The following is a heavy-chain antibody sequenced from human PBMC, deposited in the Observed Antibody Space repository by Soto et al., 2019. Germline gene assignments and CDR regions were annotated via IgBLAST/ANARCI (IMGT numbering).Heavy chain of an antibody. D-gene: IGHD6-13*01. Sequence: EVQLVESGGGLVQPGGSLRLSCAASGFTFSTYWMHWVRQAPGKGLVWVSRINSDGRSTDYADSVQGRFTISRDNAKNTLYLQMNSLRAEYTAVYYCARVAASKFDPWGQGTLVTVSS. V-gene: IGHV3-74*01. CDR2: INSDGRST. J-gene: IGHJ5*02. CDR1: GFTFSTYW. CDR3: ARVAASKFDP.